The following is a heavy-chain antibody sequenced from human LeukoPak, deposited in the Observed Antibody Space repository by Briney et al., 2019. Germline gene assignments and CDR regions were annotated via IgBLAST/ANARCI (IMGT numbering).Heavy chain of an antibody. CDR1: GFTFSGFA. Sequence: GGSLRLSCAASGFTFSGFAMSWVRQAPGTGLEWVSAICGGGESINYADSVKGRFTISRDNSKNTLSLQMNSLRAEDTALYYCAKELSRVQTGDYWGQGTLVTVSS. CDR3: AKELSRVQTGDY. J-gene: IGHJ4*02. CDR2: ICGGGESI. D-gene: IGHD1-1*01. V-gene: IGHV3-23*01.